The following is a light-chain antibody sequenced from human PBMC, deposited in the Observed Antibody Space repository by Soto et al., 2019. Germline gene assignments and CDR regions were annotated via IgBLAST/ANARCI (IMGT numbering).Light chain of an antibody. CDR2: AAS. CDR1: QGISSY. Sequence: DIQLTQSPSFLSASVGDRVTITCRASQGISSYLAWYQQKPGKAPKLLIYAASTLQSGVPSRFSGSGSGTEFTLTISSLQPEDFPTYYCQQLNNYPFTFGQGTRLE. CDR3: QQLNNYPFT. J-gene: IGKJ5*01. V-gene: IGKV1-9*01.